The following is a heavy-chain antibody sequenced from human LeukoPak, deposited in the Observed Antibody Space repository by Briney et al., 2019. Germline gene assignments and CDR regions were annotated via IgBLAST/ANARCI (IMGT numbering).Heavy chain of an antibody. CDR1: GGSFSGYY. CDR3: ARGRVSSSTWYSTYYYYFYMDV. J-gene: IGHJ6*03. CDR2: ISHFGST. Sequence: PSETLSLTCAVYGGSFSGYYWSWIRQPPGKGLEWIGEISHFGSTKYIPSLESRVSLSLDTSKNQFSLELSSVTAADTAVYFCARGRVSSSTWYSTYYYYFYMDVWGKGTTVTVSS. V-gene: IGHV4-34*01. D-gene: IGHD1-1*01.